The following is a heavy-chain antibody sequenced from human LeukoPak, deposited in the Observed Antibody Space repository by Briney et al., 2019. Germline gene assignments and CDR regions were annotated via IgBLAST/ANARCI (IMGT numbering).Heavy chain of an antibody. J-gene: IGHJ1*01. V-gene: IGHV3-23*01. Sequence: GGSLRLSCAASGFTFSSYGMSWVRQAPGKGREWDSAISGSGGSTYYVDSVKGRFTISRDNSKNTLYLQMNSLRAEDTAVYYCAKAEALIVVVTAIRLWGQGTLVTVSS. D-gene: IGHD2-21*02. CDR1: GFTFSSYG. CDR3: AKAEALIVVVTAIRL. CDR2: ISGSGGST.